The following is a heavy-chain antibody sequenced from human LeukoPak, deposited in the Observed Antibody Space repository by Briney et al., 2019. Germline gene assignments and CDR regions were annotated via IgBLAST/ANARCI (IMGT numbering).Heavy chain of an antibody. J-gene: IGHJ6*02. CDR3: ARAHATTYYYYGMEV. D-gene: IGHD1-26*01. V-gene: IGHV3-13*01. CDR1: GFTYNSYH. Sequence: GGSLTLPCAASGFTYNSYHMLGVPQATGKALECVSAIGTAGDTYYPGSVKGRFTIFRESAKHSLYLQKNSLRPGDTACLYLARAHATTYYYYGMEVWGQGNTVTV. CDR2: IGTAGDT.